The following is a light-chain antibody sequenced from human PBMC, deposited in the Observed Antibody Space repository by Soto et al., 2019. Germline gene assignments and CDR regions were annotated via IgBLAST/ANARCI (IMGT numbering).Light chain of an antibody. CDR2: SLN. Sequence: QSVLTQPPSASGTPGQRVTISCSGRGSNIGSNTVNWYQQLPGTAPKLLIYSLNQRPSGVPDRFSGSKSGTSASLAISGLQSEDEAAYYCATWDDSLNGVVFGGGTKVTVL. CDR3: ATWDDSLNGVV. V-gene: IGLV1-44*01. CDR1: GSNIGSNT. J-gene: IGLJ2*01.